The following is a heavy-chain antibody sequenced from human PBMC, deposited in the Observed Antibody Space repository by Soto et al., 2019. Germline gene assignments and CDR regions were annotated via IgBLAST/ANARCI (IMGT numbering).Heavy chain of an antibody. CDR1: GFTFSTYA. CDR3: AKESGGYSFGFVYFFDY. J-gene: IGHJ4*02. V-gene: IGHV3-30*18. Sequence: GGSLRLSCAASGFTFSTYAIHWVRQVPGKGLEWVAVISFDGNTKNYVDSVRGRFTISRDNSKDTLYLQMNSLRPEDTAMYYCAKESGGYSFGFVYFFDYWGQGTQVTVSS. D-gene: IGHD5-18*01. CDR2: ISFDGNTK.